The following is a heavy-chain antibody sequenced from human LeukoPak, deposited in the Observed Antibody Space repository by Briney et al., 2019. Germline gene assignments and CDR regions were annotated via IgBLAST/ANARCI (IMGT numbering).Heavy chain of an antibody. J-gene: IGHJ5*02. CDR3: ARFESTSGRGFDP. D-gene: IGHD2-2*01. V-gene: IGHV4-38-2*01. CDR2: ISHSGTT. CDR1: SYSIGSGYY. Sequence: KPSETLSLTCVVSSYSIGSGYYWGWIRPPPGKGLEWIGTISHSGTTYYNPSLKRRVTISIDTAKTQFFLELMSVTAADTAVYYCARFESTSGRGFDPWGQGTLVTVSS.